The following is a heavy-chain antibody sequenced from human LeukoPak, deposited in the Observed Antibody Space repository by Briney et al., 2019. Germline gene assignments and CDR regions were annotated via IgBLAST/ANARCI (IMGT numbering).Heavy chain of an antibody. D-gene: IGHD2-15*01. Sequence: PGGSLRLSCAASGFNLADYALSWVRQAPGKGLDWVAITRSKSFGGTNDYATSVEGRFSISRDDSKGIAYLQMNSLKIEDTGVYYCTRLCSGGTCYSEYWGQGSLVTVS. CDR1: GFNLADYA. J-gene: IGHJ4*02. CDR2: TRSKSFGGTN. V-gene: IGHV3-49*04. CDR3: TRLCSGGTCYSEY.